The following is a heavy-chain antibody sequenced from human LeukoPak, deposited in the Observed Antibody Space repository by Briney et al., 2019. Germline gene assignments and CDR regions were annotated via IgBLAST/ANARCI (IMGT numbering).Heavy chain of an antibody. CDR1: GYSFTSNY. Sequence: ASVKVSCKVSGYSFTSNYIHWVRQAPGQGLEWMGIINPSGGSTSYAQKFQGRVTMTRDTSTSTVYMELSSLRSEDTAVYYCARTAGRTFDYWGQGTLVTVSS. CDR2: INPSGGST. CDR3: ARTAGRTFDY. J-gene: IGHJ4*02. D-gene: IGHD6-6*01. V-gene: IGHV1-46*01.